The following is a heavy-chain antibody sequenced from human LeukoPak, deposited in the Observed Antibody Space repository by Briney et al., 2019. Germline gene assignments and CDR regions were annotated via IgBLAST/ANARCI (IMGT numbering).Heavy chain of an antibody. D-gene: IGHD2-2*02. CDR1: GFTFRNYG. CDR3: ARAPYTTGRSFYFDS. V-gene: IGHV3-33*01. Sequence: PGKSLRLSCAASGFTFRNYGMHWVRQAPGKGLEWVANIWFDGSKNYYVESVKGRFTISRDNSNNTLYLQMNSLRAEDTALYYCARAPYTTGRSFYFDSWGQGTLVTVSS. J-gene: IGHJ4*02. CDR2: IWFDGSKN.